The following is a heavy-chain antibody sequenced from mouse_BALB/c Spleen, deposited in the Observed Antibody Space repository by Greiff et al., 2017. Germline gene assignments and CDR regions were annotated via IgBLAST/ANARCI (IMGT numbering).Heavy chain of an antibody. CDR3: ARKKDWGYFDV. Sequence: VQGVESGPGLVQPSQSLSITCTVSGFSLTSYGVHWVRQSPGKGLEWLGVIWGGGSTDYNAAFISRLSISKDNSKSQVFFKMNSLQANDTAIYYCARKKDWGYFDVWGAGTTVTVSS. CDR1: GFSLTSYG. V-gene: IGHV2-2*02. J-gene: IGHJ1*01. CDR2: IWGGGST.